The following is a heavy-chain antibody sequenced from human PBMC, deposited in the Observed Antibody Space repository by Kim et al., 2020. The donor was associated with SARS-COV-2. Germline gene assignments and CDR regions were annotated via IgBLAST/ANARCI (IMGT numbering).Heavy chain of an antibody. CDR1: GASISSSSYS. D-gene: IGHD1-26*01. V-gene: IGHV4-39*01. CDR3: ARLGGTYYQDFDY. CDR2: IYYSGST. Sequence: SETLSLTCTVCGASISSSSYSWGWVRQPPGKGLEWIGSIYYSGSTYYNPSLKSRITISVDTSKNQFSLNLSSVTAADSAVYYCARLGGTYYQDFDYWGQGTLVTVSS. J-gene: IGHJ4*02.